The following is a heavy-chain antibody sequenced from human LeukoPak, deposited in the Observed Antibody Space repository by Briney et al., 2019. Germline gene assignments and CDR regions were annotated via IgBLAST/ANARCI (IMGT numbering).Heavy chain of an antibody. CDR3: ARAYYYDSPFDY. J-gene: IGHJ4*02. CDR1: GGSISGYY. V-gene: IGHV4-59*01. D-gene: IGHD3-22*01. CDR2: IYYSGST. Sequence: SETLSLTCTVSGGSISGYYWSWIRQPPGKGLEWIGYIYYSGSTNYNPSLKSRVTISVDTSKNQFSLKLSSVTAADTAVYYCARAYYYDSPFDYWGQGTLVTVSS.